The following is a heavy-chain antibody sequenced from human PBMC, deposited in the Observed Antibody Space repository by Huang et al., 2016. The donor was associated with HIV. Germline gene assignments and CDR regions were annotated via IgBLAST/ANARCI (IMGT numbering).Heavy chain of an antibody. CDR3: ARAFPSGALDY. V-gene: IGHV4-59*01. J-gene: IGHJ4*02. CDR2: RSYTVST. CDR1: GASLNKFY. Sequence: QVRLQESGPGLVRPSETLSLTCNVSGASLNKFYWNWIRQSPWKGLEWIGYRSYTVSTTYNPSLKRRVTIFQDTSKNQCSLKLTSVTAADTAVYYCARAFPSGALDYWGQGTLVTVSS.